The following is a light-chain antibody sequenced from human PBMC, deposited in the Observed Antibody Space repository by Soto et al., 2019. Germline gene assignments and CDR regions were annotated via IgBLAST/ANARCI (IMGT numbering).Light chain of an antibody. Sequence: QSVLTQPRSVSGSPGQSVTISCTGTSSDVGNYNYVSWYQQYPGKAPKLMIYEVSKRPSGVPDRFSGSKSGNTASLTISGLQNEEEADYYCCSYAGSFTWLFGGGTKLTVL. CDR2: EVS. CDR1: SSDVGNYNY. V-gene: IGLV2-11*01. CDR3: CSYAGSFTWL. J-gene: IGLJ3*02.